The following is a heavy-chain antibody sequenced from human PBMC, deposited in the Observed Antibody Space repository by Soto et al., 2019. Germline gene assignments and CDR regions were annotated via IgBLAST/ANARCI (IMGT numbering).Heavy chain of an antibody. Sequence: PGGSLRRSCAASGFTFSRYGMRWVRQAPGKGLEWVALIWNDGIRKVYVDSVKGRFTISRDNSKNTLDLQMNSLRAEDTAVYYCARDDDYEANAFDYWGPGTLVTVSS. V-gene: IGHV3-33*01. CDR3: ARDDDYEANAFDY. CDR2: IWNDGIRK. CDR1: GFTFSRYG. J-gene: IGHJ4*02. D-gene: IGHD3-22*01.